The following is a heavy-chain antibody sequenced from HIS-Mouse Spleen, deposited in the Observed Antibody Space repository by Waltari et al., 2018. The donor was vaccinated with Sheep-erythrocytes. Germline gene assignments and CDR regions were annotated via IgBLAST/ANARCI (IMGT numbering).Heavy chain of an antibody. CDR2: NNSDGSST. CDR1: GFTFSSYW. CDR3: ARALSFDY. D-gene: IGHD3-10*01. J-gene: IGHJ4*02. Sequence: SLRLSCAASGFTFSSYWMHWVRQAPGKGLVWVSRNNSDGSSTSYADSVKGRFTIARDNAKNTLYLQMNSLRAEDTAVYYCARALSFDYWGQGTLVTVSS. V-gene: IGHV3-74*01.